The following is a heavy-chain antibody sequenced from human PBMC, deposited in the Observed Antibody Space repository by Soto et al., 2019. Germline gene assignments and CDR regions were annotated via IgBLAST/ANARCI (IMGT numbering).Heavy chain of an antibody. CDR1: GFTFSSYW. J-gene: IGHJ4*02. D-gene: IGHD3-22*01. Sequence: GSLSLSGAASGFTFSSYWMSWVRQAPGKGLEWVANIKQDGSEKYYVDSVKGRFTISRDNAKNSLYLQMNSLRAEDTAVYYCARARITMIVVDHFDYWGQGTLVTVSS. V-gene: IGHV3-7*03. CDR3: ARARITMIVVDHFDY. CDR2: IKQDGSEK.